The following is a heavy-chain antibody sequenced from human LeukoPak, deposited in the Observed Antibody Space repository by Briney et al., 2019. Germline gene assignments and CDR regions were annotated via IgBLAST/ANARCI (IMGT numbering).Heavy chain of an antibody. J-gene: IGHJ4*02. CDR3: ARTDSSSLVTSSDY. CDR2: IYYSGRT. Sequence: PLETLSLTCTVSRVSISSSSYYWGWFRHPPGKGLGWIGSIYYSGRTYYNPSLKSRVTISVDTSKNPFSLKLSSVTAADTAVYYCARTDSSSLVTSSDYWGQGTLVTVSS. CDR1: RVSISSSSYY. D-gene: IGHD6-13*01. V-gene: IGHV4-39*01.